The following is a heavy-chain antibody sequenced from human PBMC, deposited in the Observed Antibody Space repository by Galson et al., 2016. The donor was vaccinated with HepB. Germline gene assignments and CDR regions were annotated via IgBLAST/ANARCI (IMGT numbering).Heavy chain of an antibody. J-gene: IGHJ4*02. CDR3: AKRHEYCPAVGCSVDY. V-gene: IGHV3-30*18. CDR1: GFTFSNYG. Sequence: SLRLSCAASGFTFSNYGMHWVRQAPAKGLEWVAADSMDGRRKFYAASVKGRFTISRDNSNNMLFLQMSSLRADDTAVYYCAKRHEYCPAVGCSVDYWGQGTLVSVSS. D-gene: IGHD2/OR15-2a*01. CDR2: DSMDGRRK.